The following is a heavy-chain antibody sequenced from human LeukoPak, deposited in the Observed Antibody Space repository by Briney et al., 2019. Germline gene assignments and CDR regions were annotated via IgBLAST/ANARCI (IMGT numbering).Heavy chain of an antibody. CDR3: AREPMVRGVITTCFDY. CDR1: GFTFSSYR. J-gene: IGHJ4*02. Sequence: GGSLRLSCAASGFTFSSYRMSWVRQAPGKGLEWVANINQDGSEKYYVDSVKGRFTISRDNAKNSLYLQMNSQRAEDTAVYYCAREPMVRGVITTCFDYWGQGTLVTVSS. V-gene: IGHV3-7*03. CDR2: INQDGSEK. D-gene: IGHD3-10*01.